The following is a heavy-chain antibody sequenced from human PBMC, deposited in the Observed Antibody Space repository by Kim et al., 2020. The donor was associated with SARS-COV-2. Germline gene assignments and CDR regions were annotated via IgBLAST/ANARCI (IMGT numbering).Heavy chain of an antibody. D-gene: IGHD3-22*01. V-gene: IGHV4-39*07. CDR2: IYYSGST. CDR3: ARDLQLDDYDSSGYSALDDFDS. CDR1: GGSISSRTYY. Sequence: SETLSLTCTVSGGSISSRTYYWGWIRQPPGKGLEWIGSIYYSGSTYYNPSLKSRVTISVDTSKNQFSLKLSSVTAADTAVYYCARDLQLDDYDSSGYSALDDFDSWGQGTLVTVSS. J-gene: IGHJ4*02.